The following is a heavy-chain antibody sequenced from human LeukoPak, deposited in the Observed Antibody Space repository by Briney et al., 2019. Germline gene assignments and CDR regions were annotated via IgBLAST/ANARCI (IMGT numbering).Heavy chain of an antibody. J-gene: IGHJ6*02. D-gene: IGHD3-10*01. CDR2: ISGSGGTT. CDR1: GFTFSSYG. Sequence: GGSLRLSCAASGFTFSSYGMSWVRQAPGKGLEWVSAISGSGGTTNYADSVKGRFTISRDNSKDTLYLQMDSLRAEDTAVYYCAKVGSSMSFYYYYGMDVWGQGTTVTVSS. CDR3: AKVGSSMSFYYYYGMDV. V-gene: IGHV3-23*01.